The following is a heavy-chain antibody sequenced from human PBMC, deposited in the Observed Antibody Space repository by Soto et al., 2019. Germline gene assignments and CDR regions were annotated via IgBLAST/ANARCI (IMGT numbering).Heavy chain of an antibody. D-gene: IGHD3-10*01. CDR3: ASPRSDGSDSPFDA. CDR2: ISPYNGDT. Sequence: QVQEVQSGAEVQKPGASEKVYCKSSGYTFTTYAISCVRQAPGQGLEWMGWISPYNGDTKYAQKLQGRVTMTTDTATSTGYMELRSLSSDDTAVYYCASPRSDGSDSPFDAWCQVTLVTVSS. V-gene: IGHV1-18*04. J-gene: IGHJ4*02. CDR1: GYTFTTYA.